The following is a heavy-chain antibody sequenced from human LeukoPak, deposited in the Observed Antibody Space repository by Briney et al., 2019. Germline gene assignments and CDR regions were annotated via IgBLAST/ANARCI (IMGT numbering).Heavy chain of an antibody. J-gene: IGHJ5*02. Sequence: GGPLRLSCAASGVTFSSYEMNWVRQAPGKGMEWGSYISGSGRNIYYADSVKGRFTISRDNSKNTLYLQMNSLRAEDTAVYYCAKYTAVGVRWFDPWGQGTLVTVSS. CDR2: ISGSGRNI. CDR3: AKYTAVGVRWFDP. CDR1: GVTFSSYE. D-gene: IGHD3-10*02. V-gene: IGHV3-23*01.